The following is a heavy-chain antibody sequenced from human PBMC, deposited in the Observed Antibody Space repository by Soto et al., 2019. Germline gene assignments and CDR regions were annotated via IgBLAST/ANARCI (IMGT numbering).Heavy chain of an antibody. Sequence: EVQLVESGGGLVQPGGSLRLSCVASGLIFSDYSMKWVRQAPGKGLEWVSYILNTGGTVDYADSVKGRFIISRDNAKNSLYLQMDSLRTQETAVYYCPGWGVSRCPGYWGQETRVTVSS. D-gene: IGHD3-10*01. CDR2: ILNTGGTV. CDR1: GLIFSDYS. J-gene: IGHJ4*02. CDR3: PGWGVSRCPGY. V-gene: IGHV3-48*01.